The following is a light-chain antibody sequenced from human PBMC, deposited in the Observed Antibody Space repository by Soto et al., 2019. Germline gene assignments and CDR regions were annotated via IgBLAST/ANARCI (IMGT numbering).Light chain of an antibody. J-gene: IGKJ4*01. Sequence: EIVMTQSPATLSVSPGERATLSCRVSQSVNSNLAWYQQKPGQAPRLLIYGASTRATGIPARFSGSGSGTEFTLTISSLQSEDFAVYYCQQYNNWPPLTFGGGTKVEIK. V-gene: IGKV3-15*01. CDR1: QSVNSN. CDR3: QQYNNWPPLT. CDR2: GAS.